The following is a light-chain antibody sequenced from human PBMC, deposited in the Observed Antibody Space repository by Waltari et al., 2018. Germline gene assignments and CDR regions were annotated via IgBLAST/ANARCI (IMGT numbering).Light chain of an antibody. CDR3: QTWGTGTQVV. CDR2: LNSDGSH. CDR1: SGHSNYA. V-gene: IGLV4-69*02. J-gene: IGLJ2*01. Sequence: QLVLTQSPSASASLGASVKLTCTLSSGHSNYAIAWHQRQPEKGPQFLMKLNSDGSHSQGDGIPDRFSGSSSGAGRYLTISSLQSEDEADYYCQTWGTGTQVVFGGGTKLTVL.